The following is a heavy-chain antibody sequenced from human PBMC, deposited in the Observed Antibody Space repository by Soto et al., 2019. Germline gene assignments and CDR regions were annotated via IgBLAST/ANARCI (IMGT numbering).Heavy chain of an antibody. CDR2: ISSSSSYI. CDR3: ARAYGGSGYYGMDV. Sequence: GGSLRLSCAASGFTFSSYSMNWVRQAPGKGLEWVSSISSSSSYIYYADSVKGRFTISRDNAKNSLYLQMNSLRAEDTAVYYCARAYGGSGYYGMDVWGQGTTVTVSS. J-gene: IGHJ6*02. CDR1: GFTFSSYS. D-gene: IGHD3-10*01. V-gene: IGHV3-21*01.